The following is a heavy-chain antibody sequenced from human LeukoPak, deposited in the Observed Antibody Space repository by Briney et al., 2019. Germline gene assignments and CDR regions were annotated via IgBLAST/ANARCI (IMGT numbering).Heavy chain of an antibody. Sequence: GGSLRLSCAASGFTFSSYSMNWVRQAPGKGLEWVSSISSSSSSYIYYADSVKGRFTISRDNAKNSLYLQMNSLRAEDTAVYYCARVNVVVPARDCYYCMDVWGKGTTVTVSS. CDR2: ISSSSSSYI. J-gene: IGHJ6*03. CDR1: GFTFSSYS. V-gene: IGHV3-21*01. CDR3: ARVNVVVPARDCYYCMDV. D-gene: IGHD2-2*01.